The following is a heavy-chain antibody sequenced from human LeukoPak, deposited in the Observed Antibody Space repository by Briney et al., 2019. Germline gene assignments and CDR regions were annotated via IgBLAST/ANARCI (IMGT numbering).Heavy chain of an antibody. CDR2: IRYDGSNK. J-gene: IGHJ4*02. D-gene: IGHD4-17*01. CDR3: AKGQRFYGEYYFDY. CDR1: GFTFSSYG. V-gene: IGHV3-30*02. Sequence: GGSLRLSCAASGFTFSSYGMHWVRQAPGKGLEWVAFIRYDGSNKYYADSVKGRFTISRDNSKNTLYLQMNSLRAEDTAVYYCAKGQRFYGEYYFDYWGQGTLVTVSS.